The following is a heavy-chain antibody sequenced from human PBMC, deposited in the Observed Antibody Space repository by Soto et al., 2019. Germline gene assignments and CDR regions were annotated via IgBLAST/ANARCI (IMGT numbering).Heavy chain of an antibody. CDR1: GGGNLRDYR. V-gene: IGHV1-69*01. CDR3: ARGGEVYNFGAVY. D-gene: IGHD1-1*01. J-gene: IGHJ4*02. Sequence: QVQLVQSGAEVKEPGSSVKVSCKASGGGNLRDYRTTWVRRAPGQGLEWMGVIIPKLGSANYAQKFQGRVTITADESTNSVYMEIRSLRSEDTAVYYCARGGEVYNFGAVYWGQGTPVTVS. CDR2: IIPKLGSA.